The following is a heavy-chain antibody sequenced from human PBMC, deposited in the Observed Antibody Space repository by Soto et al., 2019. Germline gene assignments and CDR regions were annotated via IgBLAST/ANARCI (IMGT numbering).Heavy chain of an antibody. D-gene: IGHD2-15*01. CDR1: GYSFTSYW. CDR3: ARHIGGGSWYYYYYGMDV. Sequence: PGESLKISCNGSGYSFTSYWIGWVRQMPWKGLEWMGIIYPGDSDTRYSPSFQGQVTISADKSISTAYLQWSSLKASDTAMYYCARHIGGGSWYYYYYGMDVWGQGTTVTVSS. CDR2: IYPGDSDT. J-gene: IGHJ6*02. V-gene: IGHV5-51*01.